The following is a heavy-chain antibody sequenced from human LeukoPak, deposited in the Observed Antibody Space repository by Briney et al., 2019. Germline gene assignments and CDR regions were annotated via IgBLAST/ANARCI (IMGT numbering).Heavy chain of an antibody. CDR2: INHSGST. J-gene: IGHJ4*02. V-gene: IGHV4-34*01. CDR1: GGSFSGYY. CDR3: ARGGYSYGSHRFDY. Sequence: PSETLPLTCAVYGGSFSGYYWSWIRQPPGKGLEWIGEINHSGSTNYNPSLKSRVTISVDTSKNQFSLKLSSVTAADTAVYYCARGGYSYGSHRFDYWGQGTLVTVSS. D-gene: IGHD5-18*01.